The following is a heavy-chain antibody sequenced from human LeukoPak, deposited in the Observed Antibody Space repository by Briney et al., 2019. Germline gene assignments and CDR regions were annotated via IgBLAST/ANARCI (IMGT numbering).Heavy chain of an antibody. CDR3: ARDRWDYGSGFWYFDL. CDR2: IYSGGST. Sequence: GGSLRLSCAASGFTVSSNYMSWVRQAPGKGLEWVSVIYSGGSTYYADSVKGRFTISRDNSKNTLYLQMNSLRAEDTAVYYCARDRWDYGSGFWYFDLWGRGTLVTVPS. CDR1: GFTVSSNY. V-gene: IGHV3-53*01. J-gene: IGHJ2*01. D-gene: IGHD3-10*01.